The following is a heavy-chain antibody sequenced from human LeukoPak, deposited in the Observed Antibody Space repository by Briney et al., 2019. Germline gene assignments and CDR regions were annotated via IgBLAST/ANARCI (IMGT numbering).Heavy chain of an antibody. CDR1: GGPISSYY. CDR2: IYYSGST. Sequence: SETLSLTCTVSGGPISSYYWSWIRQPPGKGLEWIGYIYYSGSTNYNPSLKSRVTISVDTSKNQFSLKLSSVTAADTAVYYCARQSSSWFYWYFDLWGRGTLVTVSS. V-gene: IGHV4-59*01. J-gene: IGHJ2*01. CDR3: ARQSSSWFYWYFDL. D-gene: IGHD6-13*01.